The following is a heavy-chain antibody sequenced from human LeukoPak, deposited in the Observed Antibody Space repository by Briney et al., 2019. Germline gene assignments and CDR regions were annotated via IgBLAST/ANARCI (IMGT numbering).Heavy chain of an antibody. V-gene: IGHV3-21*01. J-gene: IGHJ4*02. D-gene: IGHD6-19*01. CDR1: GFTFSSYG. CDR3: ARDGSGRNIDY. Sequence: PGRSLRLSCAASGFTFSSYGMHWVRQAPGKGLEWVSSISSSSSYIYYADSVKGRFTISRDNAKNSLYLQMNSLRAEDTAVYYCARDGSGRNIDYWGQGTLVTVSS. CDR2: ISSSSSYI.